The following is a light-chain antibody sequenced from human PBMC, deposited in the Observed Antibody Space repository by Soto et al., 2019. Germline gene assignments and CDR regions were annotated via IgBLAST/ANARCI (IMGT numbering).Light chain of an antibody. Sequence: EIVLTQSPGTLSLSPGEGATVSCRVSQSINSKSLDWYQRKFGQAPRLLIYNTSSRATGIPDRFSGSGSGTDFTLSISRLEPEDFAVYYCQHYGGSFIFGPGTKVDFK. CDR1: QSINSKS. J-gene: IGKJ3*01. V-gene: IGKV3-20*01. CDR2: NTS. CDR3: QHYGGSFI.